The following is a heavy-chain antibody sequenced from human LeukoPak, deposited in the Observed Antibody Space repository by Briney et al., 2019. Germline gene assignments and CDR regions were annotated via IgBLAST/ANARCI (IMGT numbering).Heavy chain of an antibody. CDR1: GGSISSSSDY. V-gene: IGHV4-39*07. CDR3: ATSRSANYYSGY. J-gene: IGHJ4*02. D-gene: IGHD4/OR15-4a*01. CDR2: IHYSGNT. Sequence: PSETLSLTCTVSGGSISSSSDYWGWLRQPPGKGLEWIGSIHYSGNTYYNPSLKSRVTISVDTSKNQFSLKLSSVTAADTAVYYCATSRSANYYSGYWGQGTLVTVSS.